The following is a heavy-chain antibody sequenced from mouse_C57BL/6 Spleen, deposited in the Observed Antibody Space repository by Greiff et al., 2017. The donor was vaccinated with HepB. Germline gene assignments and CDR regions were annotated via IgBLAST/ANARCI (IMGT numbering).Heavy chain of an antibody. D-gene: IGHD4-1*01. V-gene: IGHV1-7*01. CDR1: GYTFTSYW. CDR3: ARNWDGSYWYFDV. CDR2: INPSSGYT. Sequence: QVQLQQSGAELAKPGASVKLSCKASGYTFTSYWMHWVKQRPGQGLEWIGYINPSSGYTKYNQKFKDKATLTADKSSSTSYMQLSSLTYEDSAVYCCARNWDGSYWYFDVWGTGTTVTVSS. J-gene: IGHJ1*03.